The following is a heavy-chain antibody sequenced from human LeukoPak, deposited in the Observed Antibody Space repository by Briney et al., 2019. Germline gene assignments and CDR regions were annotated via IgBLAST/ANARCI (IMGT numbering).Heavy chain of an antibody. D-gene: IGHD2-2*01. CDR1: GGSISSSNW. V-gene: IGHV4-4*02. Sequence: PSGTLSLTCAVSGGSISSSNWWSWVRQPPGKGLEWIGEIYHSGSTNYSPSLKSRVTISVDKSKNQFSLKLSSVTAADTAVYYCARLYCSSTSCYEDNWGQGTLVTVSS. CDR3: ARLYCSSTSCYEDN. CDR2: IYHSGST. J-gene: IGHJ4*02.